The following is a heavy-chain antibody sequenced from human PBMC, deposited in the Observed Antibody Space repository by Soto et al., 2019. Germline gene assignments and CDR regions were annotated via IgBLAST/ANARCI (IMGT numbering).Heavy chain of an antibody. CDR1: GFTVSSNY. J-gene: IGHJ3*02. V-gene: IGHV3-66*01. CDR2: IYSGGST. Sequence: GGSLRLSCAASGFTVSSNYMSWVRQAPGKGLEWVSVIYSGGSTYYADSVKGRFTISRDNSKNTLYLQMNSLRAEDTAVYYCARDRVYYDYIWGSYPRGAFDIWGQGTMVTVSS. CDR3: ARDRVYYDYIWGSYPRGAFDI. D-gene: IGHD3-16*01.